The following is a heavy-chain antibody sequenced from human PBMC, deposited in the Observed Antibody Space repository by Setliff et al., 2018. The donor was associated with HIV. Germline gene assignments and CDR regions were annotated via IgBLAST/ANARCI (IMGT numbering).Heavy chain of an antibody. CDR2: IYYSGST. V-gene: IGHV4-30-4*02. D-gene: IGHD5-12*01. CDR3: ARDRGGGYNNLDY. J-gene: IGHJ4*02. CDR1: GGSISSGDCY. Sequence: SETLSLTCTVSGGSISSGDCYWSWIRQPPGKGLEWIGYIYYSGSTYYNPSLKSRVTISVDTSKNQFSLKVSSVTAADTAVYYCARDRGGGYNNLDYWGQGTLVTVSS.